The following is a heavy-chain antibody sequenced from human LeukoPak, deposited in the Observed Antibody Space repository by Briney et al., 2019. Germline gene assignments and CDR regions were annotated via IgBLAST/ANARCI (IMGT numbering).Heavy chain of an antibody. Sequence: SETLSLTCTVSGGSISSSSYYWGWIRQPPGKGLEWIGSIYYSGSTYYNPSLKSRVTISVDRSKNQFSLKLSSVTAADTAVYYCARFGMVTYSSSWAIDYWGQGTLVTVSS. CDR1: GGSISSSSYY. D-gene: IGHD6-13*01. CDR3: ARFGMVTYSSSWAIDY. J-gene: IGHJ4*02. CDR2: IYYSGST. V-gene: IGHV4-39*07.